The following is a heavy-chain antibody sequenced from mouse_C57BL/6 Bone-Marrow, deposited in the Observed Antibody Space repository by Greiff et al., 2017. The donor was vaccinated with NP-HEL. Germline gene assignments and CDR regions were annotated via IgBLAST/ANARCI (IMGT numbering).Heavy chain of an antibody. D-gene: IGHD4-1*01. Sequence: EVQLVESGPGLVKPSQSLSLTCSVTGYSITSGYYWNWIRQFPGNKLEWMGYISYDGSNNYNPSLKNRISITRDTSKNQFFLKLNSVTTEDTATYYCAREGELGRSFAYWGQGTLVTVSA. V-gene: IGHV3-6*01. CDR2: ISYDGSN. CDR1: GYSITSGYY. J-gene: IGHJ3*01. CDR3: AREGELGRSFAY.